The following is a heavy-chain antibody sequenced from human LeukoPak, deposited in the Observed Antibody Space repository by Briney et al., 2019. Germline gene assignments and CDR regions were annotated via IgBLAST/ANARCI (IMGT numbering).Heavy chain of an antibody. CDR1: GFIVSSNY. V-gene: IGHV3-53*01. Sequence: GESLRLSCAASGFIVSSNYMTWVRQPPGKGLEWVSATYSGGTTYYADSVKGRFTISRDDSKNTVFLQMNSLRAEDTAVYYCARGGEDSPLWFEPKQYHFDCWGQGALVTVSS. CDR3: ARGGEDSPLWFEPKQYHFDC. CDR2: TYSGGTT. J-gene: IGHJ4*02. D-gene: IGHD3-10*01.